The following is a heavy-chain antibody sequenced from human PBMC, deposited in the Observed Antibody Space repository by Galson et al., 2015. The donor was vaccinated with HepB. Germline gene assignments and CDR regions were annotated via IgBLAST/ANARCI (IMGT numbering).Heavy chain of an antibody. CDR3: VRGLYEFWGGYRPDTFDL. J-gene: IGHJ3*01. Sequence: SLRLSCAASGFTFSDYYMSWIRQAPGKGLEWVASISSSSSYIHYVDSVKGRFTISRDNAKNSMDLQMNGLREDDTAVYFCVRGLYEFWGGYRPDTFDLWGQGTMVTVSS. V-gene: IGHV3-11*06. D-gene: IGHD3/OR15-3a*01. CDR2: ISSSSSYI. CDR1: GFTFSDYY.